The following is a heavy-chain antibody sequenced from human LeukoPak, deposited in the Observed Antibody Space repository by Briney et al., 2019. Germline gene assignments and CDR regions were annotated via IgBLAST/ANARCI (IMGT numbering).Heavy chain of an antibody. Sequence: GGSLRLSCAASGFTFSDYYMSWIRQAPGKGLEWVSYISSSGSTIYYADSVKGRFTISRDNAKNSLYLQMNSLRAEDTAVYYCAKDLSNYSFDYWGQGTLVAVSS. J-gene: IGHJ4*02. CDR2: ISSSGSTI. V-gene: IGHV3-11*04. D-gene: IGHD4-11*01. CDR3: AKDLSNYSFDY. CDR1: GFTFSDYY.